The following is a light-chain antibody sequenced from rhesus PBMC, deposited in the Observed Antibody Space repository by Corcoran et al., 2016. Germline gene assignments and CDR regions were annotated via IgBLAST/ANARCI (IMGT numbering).Light chain of an antibody. Sequence: EIVVTQSPATLSLSPGERATLSCRASQSVGYFLAWFHQKPGQAPRLLIYGASTRATAIPDRFSGRGSVTDLTLTISSLEPEDVGLYYCQQSSNFWTFGQGTKVEIK. CDR3: QQSSNFWT. V-gene: IGKV3-24*04. J-gene: IGKJ1*01. CDR1: QSVGYF. CDR2: GAS.